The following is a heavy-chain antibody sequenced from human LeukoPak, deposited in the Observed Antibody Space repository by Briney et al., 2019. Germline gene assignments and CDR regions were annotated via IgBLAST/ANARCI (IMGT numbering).Heavy chain of an antibody. V-gene: IGHV3-7*01. CDR3: ATDSPFDY. J-gene: IGHJ4*02. CDR2: IKRDGSDK. Sequence: GGSLRLSCAASGFRFSSYAMNWVRQAPGKGLEWVANIKRDGSDKFYVDSVKGRFTISRDNAKNSLYLQMNSLRAEDTAVYYCATDSPFDYWGQGTLVTVSS. CDR1: GFRFSSYA.